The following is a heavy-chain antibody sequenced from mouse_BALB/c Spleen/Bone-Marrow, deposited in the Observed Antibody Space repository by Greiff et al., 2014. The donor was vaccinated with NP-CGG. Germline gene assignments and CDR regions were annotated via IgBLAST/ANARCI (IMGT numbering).Heavy chain of an antibody. CDR3: ARSGSSSGYFDY. CDR1: GFTFSSFG. D-gene: IGHD1-1*01. J-gene: IGHJ2*01. CDR2: ISSGSSTV. Sequence: EVMLVESGGGLVQPGGSRKLSCAASGFTFSSFGMHWVRQAPEKGLEWVAYISSGSSTVYYADKVMGRFTISRDNPMNTLFLQMTSLRSEDTAMYYCARSGSSSGYFDYWGQGTTLTVSS. V-gene: IGHV5-17*02.